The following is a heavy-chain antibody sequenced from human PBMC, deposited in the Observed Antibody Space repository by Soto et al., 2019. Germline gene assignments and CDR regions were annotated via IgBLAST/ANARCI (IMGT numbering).Heavy chain of an antibody. Sequence: ASVKVSCKASGYTFTGYYMHWVRQAPGQGLEWMGWINPNSGGTNYAQKFQGWVTMTRDTSISTAYMELSRLRSDDTAVYYCARDLNDILTGYYANYYYYGMEVWGQGTTVTVSS. CDR1: GYTFTGYY. CDR3: ARDLNDILTGYYANYYYYGMEV. J-gene: IGHJ6*02. CDR2: INPNSGGT. V-gene: IGHV1-2*04. D-gene: IGHD3-9*01.